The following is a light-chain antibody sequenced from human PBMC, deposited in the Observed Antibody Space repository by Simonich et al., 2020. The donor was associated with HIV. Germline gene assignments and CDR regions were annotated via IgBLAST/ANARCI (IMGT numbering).Light chain of an antibody. J-gene: IGKJ5*01. Sequence: EIVMTQSPATLSVSPGERATLSCRASQSVGSNLAWYQQKPGQAPRLLIYGASTRATDIPARFSASGSGTEFTLTISSMQSEDFAVYYCQQYNNGPPITFGQGTRLEIK. V-gene: IGKV3-15*01. CDR2: GAS. CDR3: QQYNNGPPIT. CDR1: QSVGSN.